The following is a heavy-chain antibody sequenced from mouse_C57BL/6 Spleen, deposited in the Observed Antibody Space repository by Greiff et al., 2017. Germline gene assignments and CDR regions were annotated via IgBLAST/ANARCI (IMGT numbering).Heavy chain of an antibody. Sequence: EVKLVESGGGLVKPGGSLKLSCAASGFTFRDYGMHWVRQAPEKGLEWVAYISSGSSTIYYANTVKGRFTISRDNDKNTLFLQMTSLRSEDTAMYYCARGGPAPRYWGQGTTLTVSS. V-gene: IGHV5-17*01. CDR1: GFTFRDYG. D-gene: IGHD3-1*01. J-gene: IGHJ2*01. CDR2: ISSGSSTI. CDR3: ARGGPAPRY.